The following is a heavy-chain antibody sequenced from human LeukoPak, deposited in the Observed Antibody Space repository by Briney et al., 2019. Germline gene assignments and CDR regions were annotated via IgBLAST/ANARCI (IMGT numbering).Heavy chain of an antibody. CDR1: GGSISSSSYY. D-gene: IGHD3-16*02. J-gene: IGHJ4*02. V-gene: IGHV4-39*01. Sequence: SETLSLTCTVSGGSISSSSYYWGWLRQPPGKGLEWIGSIYYSGSTYYNPSLKSRVTISVDTSKNQFSLKLSSVTAADTAVYYCARHALRDYDYVWGSYRYAGFDYWGQGILVTVSS. CDR2: IYYSGST. CDR3: ARHALRDYDYVWGSYRYAGFDY.